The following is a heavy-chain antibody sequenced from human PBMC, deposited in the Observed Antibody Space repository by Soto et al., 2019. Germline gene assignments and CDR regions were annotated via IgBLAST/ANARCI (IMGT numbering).Heavy chain of an antibody. CDR2: IGGSGDGT. CDR1: GFTFDGYA. Sequence: GSLRLSCAASGFTFDGYAMSWVRQAPGKGLQWVSTIGGSGDGTYYADSVKGRFTISRDNPKNTLYLQMNSLRAEDTAVYYCAKARGVTLVRVPSSYWGQGTLVTVSS. D-gene: IGHD3-10*01. V-gene: IGHV3-23*01. J-gene: IGHJ4*02. CDR3: AKARGVTLVRVPSSY.